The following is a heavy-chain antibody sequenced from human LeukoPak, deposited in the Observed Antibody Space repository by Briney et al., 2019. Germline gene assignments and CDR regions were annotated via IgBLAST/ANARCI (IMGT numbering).Heavy chain of an antibody. V-gene: IGHV3-30*04. CDR1: GFTFSSYA. CDR2: ISYDGSNK. CDR3: ARAGPYDSSGYYYPRSFDY. D-gene: IGHD3-22*01. Sequence: PGGSLRLSCAASGFTFSSYAMHWVRQVPGKGLEWVAVISYDGSNKYYADSVKGRFTISRDNSKNTLYLQMNSLRAEDTAVYYCARAGPYDSSGYYYPRSFDYWGQGTLVTVSS. J-gene: IGHJ4*02.